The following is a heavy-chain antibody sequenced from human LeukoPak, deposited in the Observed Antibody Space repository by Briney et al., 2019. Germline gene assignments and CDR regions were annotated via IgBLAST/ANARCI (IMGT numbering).Heavy chain of an antibody. D-gene: IGHD1-26*01. J-gene: IGHJ4*02. CDR3: GRDLRGSSDY. CDR2: INSDGSST. Sequence: GGSLRLSCAASGFTFTSYGMSWVRQAPGKGPVWVSRINSDGSSTSYADSVKGRFTMHRDNAKNKLYLQMNSLRAEDTAVYYCGRDLRGSSDYWGQGTLVTVSS. CDR1: GFTFTSYG. V-gene: IGHV3-74*01.